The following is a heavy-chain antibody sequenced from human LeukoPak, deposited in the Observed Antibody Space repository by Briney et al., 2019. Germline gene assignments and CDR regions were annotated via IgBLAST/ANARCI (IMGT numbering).Heavy chain of an antibody. J-gene: IGHJ4*02. Sequence: ASVKVSCKASAGTFSSYAISWVRHAPGQGLEWMGRVVPMFGIRNYPQTFRGRVNITADKATNTVYMELRSLRAEDTAISYRATEPPRSYSFDLLDFWGLGTPVTVSS. D-gene: IGHD5-12*01. CDR1: AGTFSSYA. CDR2: VVPMFGIR. CDR3: ATEPPRSYSFDLLDF. V-gene: IGHV1-69*04.